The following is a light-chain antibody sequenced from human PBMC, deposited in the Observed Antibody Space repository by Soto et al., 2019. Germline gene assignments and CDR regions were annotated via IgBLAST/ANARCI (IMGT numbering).Light chain of an antibody. Sequence: EIVMTQSPATLSVSPGERATLSCRASQTVSSNLAWYQQKPGQAPRLLIHGASTRAAGIPARFSGSGSGTEFTLTISSLQSEDFAVYYCQQRSSWPLTFGGGTKVEIK. CDR1: QTVSSN. V-gene: IGKV3-15*01. CDR2: GAS. J-gene: IGKJ4*01. CDR3: QQRSSWPLT.